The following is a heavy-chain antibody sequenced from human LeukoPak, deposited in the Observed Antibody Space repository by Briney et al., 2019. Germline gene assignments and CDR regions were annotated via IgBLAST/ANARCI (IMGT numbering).Heavy chain of an antibody. V-gene: IGHV1-18*01. CDR1: GYTFTSYG. CDR3: ARNDYGDYEFDY. J-gene: IGHJ4*02. CDR2: ISAYNGNT. D-gene: IGHD4-17*01. Sequence: ASVKVSCNASGYTFTSYGISWVRQAPGQGLEWMGWISAYNGNTNYAQKLQGRVTMTTDTSTSTAYMELRSLRSDDTAVYYCARNDYGDYEFDYWGQGTLVTVSS.